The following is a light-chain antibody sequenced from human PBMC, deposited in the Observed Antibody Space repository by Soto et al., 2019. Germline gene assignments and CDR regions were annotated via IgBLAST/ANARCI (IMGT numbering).Light chain of an antibody. CDR3: QSYGSSLSGLYV. Sequence: QSVLTQPPSVSWAPGQRVTISCTGSSSNIGAGYDVHWYQQVPGTAPKLLIYGNSNRPSGVPDRFSGSKSGTSASLAITGLQAEDEADYYCQSYGSSLSGLYVFGTGTKVTVL. CDR1: SSNIGAGYD. CDR2: GNS. J-gene: IGLJ1*01. V-gene: IGLV1-40*01.